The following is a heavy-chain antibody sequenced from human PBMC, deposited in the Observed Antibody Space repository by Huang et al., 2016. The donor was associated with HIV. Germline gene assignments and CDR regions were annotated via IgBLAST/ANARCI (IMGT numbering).Heavy chain of an antibody. CDR1: GGTFSTYA. J-gene: IGHJ6*02. Sequence: QVQLVQSGAEVKKPGSSVKVSCKASGGTFSTYAISWVRQAPGQGLEGMGGIIPIFGTANYAKKVQGTVTITADEFTSTAYMELSSLRSEDTALYYCARGRTRSSLYDSYYGLDVWGQGTTVTVSS. CDR2: IIPIFGTA. D-gene: IGHD6-6*01. V-gene: IGHV1-69*01. CDR3: ARGRTRSSLYDSYYGLDV.